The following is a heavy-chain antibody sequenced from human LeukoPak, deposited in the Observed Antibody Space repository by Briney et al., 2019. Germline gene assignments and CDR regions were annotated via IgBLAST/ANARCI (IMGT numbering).Heavy chain of an antibody. V-gene: IGHV4-4*07. CDR3: ARPMGYCSSTSCHPHAFDI. CDR2: IYTSGST. Sequence: ASETLSLTCTVSGGSISSYYWSWIRQPAGKGLEWIGRIYTSGSTDYNPSLKSRVTMSVDTSKNQFSLKLSSVTAADTAVYYCARPMGYCSSTSCHPHAFDIWGQGTMVTVSS. D-gene: IGHD2-2*01. J-gene: IGHJ3*02. CDR1: GGSISSYY.